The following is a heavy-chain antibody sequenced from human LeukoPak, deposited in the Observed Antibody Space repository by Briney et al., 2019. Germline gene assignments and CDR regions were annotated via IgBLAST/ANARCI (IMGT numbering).Heavy chain of an antibody. Sequence: GGSLRLSCAASGFTFSSYGMHWVRQAPGKGLEWVALIRYDGSKKYYADSVKGRFTISRDNSKNTLYLQMNSLRGEDTAIYYCAKDPQQNYFDYWGQGTLVTVSS. CDR2: IRYDGSKK. CDR1: GFTFSSYG. V-gene: IGHV3-30*02. CDR3: AKDPQQNYFDY. J-gene: IGHJ4*02. D-gene: IGHD6-13*01.